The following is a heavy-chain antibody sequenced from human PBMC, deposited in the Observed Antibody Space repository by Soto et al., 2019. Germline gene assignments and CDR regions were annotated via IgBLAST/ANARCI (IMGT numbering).Heavy chain of an antibody. V-gene: IGHV1-18*01. D-gene: IGHD1-1*01. J-gene: IGHJ5*02. CDR1: GYTFSRYG. Sequence: QVQLVQSGAEVKKPGASVKVSCKASGYTFSRYGISWVRQAPGQGLEWMGWISGYNGNANYAQKFQGRITMTTDTSTSTAYMELRSLRSDDTAVYYCARDKIGTTSSWFDPWGRGTLVTVSS. CDR2: ISGYNGNA. CDR3: ARDKIGTTSSWFDP.